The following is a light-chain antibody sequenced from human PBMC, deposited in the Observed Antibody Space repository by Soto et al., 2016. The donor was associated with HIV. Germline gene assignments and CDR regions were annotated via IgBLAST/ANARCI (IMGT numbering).Light chain of an antibody. J-gene: IGKJ1*01. CDR3: QQYNSYRT. Sequence: DIQMTQSPSSLSASVGDRVTITCRASQGIRDDLGWYQQKPGKAPKRLIYGASSLQSGVPSRFSDSGSGTEFTLTISSLQPDDFATYYCQQYNSYRTFGQGTKVEIK. CDR2: GAS. CDR1: QGIRDD. V-gene: IGKV1-17*01.